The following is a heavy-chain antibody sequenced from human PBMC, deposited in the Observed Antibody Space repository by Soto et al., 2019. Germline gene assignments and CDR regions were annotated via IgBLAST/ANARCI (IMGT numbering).Heavy chain of an antibody. J-gene: IGHJ4*02. CDR1: GYTFTSYY. CDR2: INPSGGST. D-gene: IGHD1-1*01. V-gene: IGHV1-46*03. Sequence: ASVKVSCKASGYTFTSYYMHWVRQAPGQGLEWMGIINPSGGSTSYAQKFQGRVTMTRDTSTSTVYMELSSLRSEDTAVYDCASGAWGLERLGYWGQGTLVTVSS. CDR3: ASGAWGLERLGY.